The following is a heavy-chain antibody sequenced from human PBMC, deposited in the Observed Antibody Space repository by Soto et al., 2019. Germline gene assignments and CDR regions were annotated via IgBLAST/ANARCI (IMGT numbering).Heavy chain of an antibody. CDR1: GGTFSSYA. CDR2: IIPIFGTA. Sequence: ASVKVSCKASGGTFSSYAISWVRQAPGQGLEWMGGIIPIFGTANYARKFQGRVTITADESTSTAYLQLNSLQASDTATYFCARSGGYAYDSPIPEHFFDYWGQGTLVTVSS. D-gene: IGHD5-18*01. J-gene: IGHJ4*02. V-gene: IGHV1-69*13. CDR3: ARSGGYAYDSPIPEHFFDY.